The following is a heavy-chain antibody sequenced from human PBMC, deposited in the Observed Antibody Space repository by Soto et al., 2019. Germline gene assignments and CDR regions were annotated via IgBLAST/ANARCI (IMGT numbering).Heavy chain of an antibody. D-gene: IGHD3-22*01. CDR2: ISVYNGNT. Sequence: ASVKVSCKASGYTFSSYDISWVRQAPGQGLEWMGWISVYNGNTNYAQKLQGRVTMTTDTSTSTAYMELRSLRSDDTAVYFCAFYFFDSSGDFQGSFDSWGQGTLVTVSS. V-gene: IGHV1-18*01. J-gene: IGHJ4*02. CDR1: GYTFSSYD. CDR3: AFYFFDSSGDFQGSFDS.